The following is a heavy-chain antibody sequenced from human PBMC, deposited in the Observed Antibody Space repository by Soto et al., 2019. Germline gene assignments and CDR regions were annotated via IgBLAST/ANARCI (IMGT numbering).Heavy chain of an antibody. D-gene: IGHD6-19*01. CDR1: GGSISSCGYY. V-gene: IGHV4-31*03. J-gene: IGHJ3*02. CDR3: ARAQWLEPELLTVAFDI. CDR2: IYYSGST. Sequence: QVQLQESVPGLVKPSQTLSLTCTVSGGSISSCGYYWSWIRQHPGKGLEWIGYIYYSGSTYYNPSLKSRVTISVDTSKNQFSLKLSTVTAADKAVYSCARAQWLEPELLTVAFDIWGQGTMVPVSS.